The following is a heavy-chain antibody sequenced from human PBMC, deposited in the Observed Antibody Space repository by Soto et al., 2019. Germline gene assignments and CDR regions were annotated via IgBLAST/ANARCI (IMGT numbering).Heavy chain of an antibody. CDR3: ARALLPYYYYGMDV. CDR1: GGSFSGYY. Sequence: PSETLSLTCAVYGGSFSGYYWSWILQPPGKGLEWIGEINHSGSTNYNPSLKSRVTISVDTSKNQFSLKLSSVTAADTAVYYCARALLPYYYYGMDVWGQGTTVTVSS. D-gene: IGHD2-15*01. CDR2: INHSGST. J-gene: IGHJ6*02. V-gene: IGHV4-34*01.